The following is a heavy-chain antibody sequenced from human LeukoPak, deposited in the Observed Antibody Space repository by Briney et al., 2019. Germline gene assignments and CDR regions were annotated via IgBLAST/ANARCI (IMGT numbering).Heavy chain of an antibody. Sequence: PGGSLRLSCAASGFTVSSNYMSWVRQAPGKGLEWVSVIYSGGSTYYADSVKGRFTISRDNSKNTLYLQTNNLRADDTAVYYCARVRDGDYYDYWGQGTQVTVSS. J-gene: IGHJ4*02. D-gene: IGHD4-17*01. CDR3: ARVRDGDYYDY. CDR1: GFTVSSNY. V-gene: IGHV3-66*01. CDR2: IYSGGST.